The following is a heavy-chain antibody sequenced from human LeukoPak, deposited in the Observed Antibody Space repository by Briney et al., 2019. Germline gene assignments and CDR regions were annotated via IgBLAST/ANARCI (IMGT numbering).Heavy chain of an antibody. D-gene: IGHD1-26*01. CDR1: GFTFSRNG. V-gene: IGHV3-30*18. CDR3: AKDRSNSMTFDD. Sequence: PGGSLSLSCAASGFTFSRNGLHWVRQAPARGRGWGAVITYDGSNKYYADSVKGRLPISRDTSRNRLYLQMNSLRGEDTAVCYCAKDRSNSMTFDDWGQGTLVTVSS. CDR2: ITYDGSNK. J-gene: IGHJ4*02.